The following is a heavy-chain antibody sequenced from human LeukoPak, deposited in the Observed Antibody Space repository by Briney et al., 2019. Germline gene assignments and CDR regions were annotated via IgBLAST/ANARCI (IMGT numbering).Heavy chain of an antibody. CDR3: AKDNWNSEAFDY. CDR1: GFTFSRHG. Sequence: GKSLRVSCSASGFTFSRHGMHWVRQAPGKGLEGVAVISYDGSNKYYADYVKRRFTIYRDNSKNSLYLKMNSLRAEDTDVYYCAKDNWNSEAFDYWGQGTMVTVSS. V-gene: IGHV3-30*18. D-gene: IGHD1-7*01. J-gene: IGHJ4*02. CDR2: ISYDGSNK.